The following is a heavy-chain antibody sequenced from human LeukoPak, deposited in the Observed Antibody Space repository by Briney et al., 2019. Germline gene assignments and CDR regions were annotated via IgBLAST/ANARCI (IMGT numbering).Heavy chain of an antibody. V-gene: IGHV1-46*01. CDR2: INPSGGST. J-gene: IGHJ4*02. CDR3: ARRSGSYPYYFDY. D-gene: IGHD3-10*01. CDR1: GYTFTSYY. Sequence: ASVKVSCKASGYTFTSYYIHWVRQAPGQGLEWMGIINPSGGSTTYAQTFQGRVTMTRDTSTSTVYMELSSLRSEDTAVYYCARRSGSYPYYFDYWGQGTLVIVSS.